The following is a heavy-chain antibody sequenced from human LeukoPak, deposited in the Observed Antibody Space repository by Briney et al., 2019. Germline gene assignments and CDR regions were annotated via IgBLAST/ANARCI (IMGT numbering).Heavy chain of an antibody. CDR2: ISSSSSTI. J-gene: IGHJ4*02. Sequence: GGSLRLSCAASGFTFSSYSMNWVRQAPGKGLEWVSYISSSSSTIYYADSVKGRFTIPRDNAKNSLYLQMNSLRAEDTAVYYCARDPLVGATHWGQGTLVTVSS. CDR3: ARDPLVGATH. CDR1: GFTFSSYS. V-gene: IGHV3-48*01. D-gene: IGHD1-26*01.